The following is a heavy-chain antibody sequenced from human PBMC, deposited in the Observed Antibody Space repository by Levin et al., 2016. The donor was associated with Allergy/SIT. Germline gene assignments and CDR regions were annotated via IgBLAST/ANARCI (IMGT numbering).Heavy chain of an antibody. D-gene: IGHD2-21*01. Sequence: WVRQAPGQGLEWMGRIIPILGIANYAQKFQGRVTITADKSTSTAYMELSSLRSEDTAVYYCARWGGGGYYYYGMDVWGQGTTVTVSS. J-gene: IGHJ6*02. V-gene: IGHV1-69*02. CDR3: ARWGGGGYYYYGMDV. CDR2: IIPILGIA.